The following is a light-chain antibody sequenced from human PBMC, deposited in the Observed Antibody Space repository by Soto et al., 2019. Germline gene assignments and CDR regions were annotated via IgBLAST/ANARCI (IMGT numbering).Light chain of an antibody. V-gene: IGKV1-39*01. CDR1: QSIGTS. CDR2: AAS. CDR3: QQAYSAPHT. J-gene: IGKJ2*01. Sequence: DIPMTQSPSSLSASVGDRVTITCRASQSIGTSLNWYQQKTGRAPKLLIYAASTLQSGVPSRFSGSASGTDFTLSIGSLQPEDFASYSCQQAYSAPHTFGQGTNLEI.